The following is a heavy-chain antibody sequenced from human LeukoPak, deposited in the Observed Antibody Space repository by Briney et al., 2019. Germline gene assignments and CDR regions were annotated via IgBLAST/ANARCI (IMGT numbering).Heavy chain of an antibody. CDR1: GGSVSSSSYY. CDR3: GRVDSGGWYGSDY. D-gene: IGHD6-19*01. Sequence: PSETLSLTCLVSGGSVSSSSYYWGWIRQPPAKGREWIGNIFYSGSTYYSPSLKSRVTISVDTSKHQFFLELASVTAADTAVYYCGRVDSGGWYGSDYWGQGTLVTVSS. CDR2: IFYSGST. V-gene: IGHV4-39*07. J-gene: IGHJ4*02.